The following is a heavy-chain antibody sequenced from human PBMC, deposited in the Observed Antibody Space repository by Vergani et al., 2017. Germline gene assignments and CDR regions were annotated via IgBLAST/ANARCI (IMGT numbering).Heavy chain of an antibody. D-gene: IGHD3-9*01. CDR1: GFSFNSYW. V-gene: IGHV3-74*03. CDR2: IKSDGSIT. J-gene: IGHJ5*02. Sequence: EVQLLESGGGFFQPGGSLRLSCSASGFSFNSYWMHWVRQVPGKGLLWVSRIKSDGSITAYADSVKGRFTISRDNAQNTLYLQMNSLRVEDTGVYYCARARCIETCYMSNWLDPWGQGTLVTVSS. CDR3: ARARCIETCYMSNWLDP.